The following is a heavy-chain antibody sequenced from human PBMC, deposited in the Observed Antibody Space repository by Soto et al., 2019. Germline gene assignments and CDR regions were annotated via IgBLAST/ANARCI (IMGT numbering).Heavy chain of an antibody. V-gene: IGHV2-5*01. J-gene: IGHJ4*02. CDR1: GFSLNTRGVA. D-gene: IGHD3-9*01. Sequence: QITLKESGPTLVKPTQTLTLTCTFPGFSLNTRGVAVAWIRQPPGKALEWLGLIYWYDDTRYSPSLKTRLIIATDTSENQVVLTLTDLDPVDTATYFCAHTFGIFTGYNINFDYWGQGALVTVSS. CDR3: AHTFGIFTGYNINFDY. CDR2: IYWYDDT.